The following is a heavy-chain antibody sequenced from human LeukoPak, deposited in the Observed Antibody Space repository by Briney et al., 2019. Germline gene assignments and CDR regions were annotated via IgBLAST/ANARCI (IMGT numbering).Heavy chain of an antibody. CDR2: ISAYNGNT. J-gene: IGHJ4*02. CDR1: GYTFTSYG. V-gene: IGHV1-18*01. CDR3: ARRPSQGLLYYYDSSGYSNQGYYFDY. D-gene: IGHD3-22*01. Sequence: ASVKVSCKASGYTFTSYGISWVRQAPGQGLEWIGWISAYNGNTNYAQKLQGRVTMTTDTSTSTAYMELRSLRSDDTAVYYCARRPSQGLLYYYDSSGYSNQGYYFDYWGQGTLVTVSS.